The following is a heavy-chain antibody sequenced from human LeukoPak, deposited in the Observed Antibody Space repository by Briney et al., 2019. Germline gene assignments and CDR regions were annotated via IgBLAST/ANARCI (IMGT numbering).Heavy chain of an antibody. CDR2: ISPEGSGT. J-gene: IGHJ6*02. D-gene: IGHD2-8*02. CDR1: GFSLSGYW. Sequence: AGSLRLSCAASGFSLSGYWMHWVRQATGKGLVWVSRISPEGSGTTYADSVKGRFTISRDNSKNTLYLQMNSLRDEDAAVYHCTRVQAGRSGLMDVWGRGTTVTVSS. V-gene: IGHV3-74*01. CDR3: TRVQAGRSGLMDV.